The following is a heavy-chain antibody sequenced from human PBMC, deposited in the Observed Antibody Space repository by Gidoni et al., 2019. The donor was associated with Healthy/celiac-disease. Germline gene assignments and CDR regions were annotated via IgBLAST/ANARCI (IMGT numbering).Heavy chain of an antibody. J-gene: IGHJ5*02. CDR3: ARDEGSGSGSYYP. V-gene: IGHV4-59*12. D-gene: IGHD3-10*01. CDR2: ISYTGST. Sequence: QVQLQESGPGLVKPSETLSLTCAVSGGSISTYYWTWIRQPPGKGLEWIGYISYTGSTNYNPYLKSRVTISIDTSKNQFSLKLNAVTVADTAVYYCARDEGSGSGSYYPWGQGTLVTVSS. CDR1: GGSISTYY.